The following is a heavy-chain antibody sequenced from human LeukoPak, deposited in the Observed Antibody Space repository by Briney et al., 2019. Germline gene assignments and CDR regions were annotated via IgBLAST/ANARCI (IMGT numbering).Heavy chain of an antibody. J-gene: IGHJ4*02. CDR1: GFTVSSNY. CDR3: AKDHSGYDSH. D-gene: IGHD5-12*01. V-gene: IGHV3-23*01. CDR2: ISGSGGST. Sequence: TGGSLRLSCAASGFTVSSNYMSWVRQAPGKGLEWVSAISGSGGSTYYADSVKGRFTISRDNSKNTLYLQMNSLRAEDTAVYYCAKDHSGYDSHWGQGILVTVSS.